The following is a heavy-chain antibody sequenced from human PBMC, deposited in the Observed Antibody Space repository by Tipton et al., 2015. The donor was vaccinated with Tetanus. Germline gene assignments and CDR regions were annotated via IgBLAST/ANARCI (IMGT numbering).Heavy chain of an antibody. J-gene: IGHJ5*02. V-gene: IGHV1-18*01. Sequence: QLVQSGPEVKKLGASVKVSCKASGYTFTSYGISWVRQAPGQGLEWMGWISAYNGNTNYAQKLQGRVTMTTDTSTSTAYMELRSLRSDATAVYYCARDPRNGIAAAAWFDPWGQGTLVTVSS. CDR2: ISAYNGNT. D-gene: IGHD6-13*01. CDR1: GYTFTSYG. CDR3: ARDPRNGIAAAAWFDP.